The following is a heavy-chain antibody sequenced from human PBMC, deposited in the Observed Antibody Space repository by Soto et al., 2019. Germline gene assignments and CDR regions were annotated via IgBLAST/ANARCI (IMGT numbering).Heavy chain of an antibody. CDR1: GGSFSGYY. CDR2: INHSGST. V-gene: IGHV4-34*01. Sequence: QVQLQQWGAGLLKPSETLSLTCAVYGGSFSGYYWSWIRQPPGKGLEWIGEINHSGSTNYNPSLKRRVSISVDTSKHQFSLKLSSVTAADTAVYYCAQHSGPTDYWGQGTLVTVSS. J-gene: IGHJ4*02. CDR3: AQHSGPTDY. D-gene: IGHD3-3*02.